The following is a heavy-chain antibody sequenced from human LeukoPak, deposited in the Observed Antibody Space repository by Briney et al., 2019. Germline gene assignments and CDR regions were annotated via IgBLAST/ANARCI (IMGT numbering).Heavy chain of an antibody. CDR1: GFTFSDYY. J-gene: IGHJ4*02. CDR2: ISSSGSTI. D-gene: IGHD6-13*01. V-gene: IGHV3-11*04. CDR3: AAVIGAAALDY. Sequence: GGSLRLSCAASGFTFSDYYMSWIRQAPGKGLEWVSYISSSGSTIYYADSVKGRFTISRDNSKNTLYLQMNSLRPEDTAVYHCAAVIGAAALDYWGQGTLVTVSS.